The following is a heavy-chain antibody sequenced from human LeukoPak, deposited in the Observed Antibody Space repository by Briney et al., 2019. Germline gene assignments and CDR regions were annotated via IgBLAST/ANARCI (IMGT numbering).Heavy chain of an antibody. D-gene: IGHD2-15*01. V-gene: IGHV4-4*07. CDR3: AREVLVVAASYYYYYGMDV. J-gene: IGHJ6*02. CDR2: IYTSGST. Sequence: SETLSLTCAVYGGSFSGYYWSWIRQPAGKGLEWIGRIYTSGSTNYNPSLKSRVTMSVDTSKNQFSLKLSSVTAADTAVYYCAREVLVVAASYYYYYGMDVWGQGTTVTVSS. CDR1: GGSFSGYY.